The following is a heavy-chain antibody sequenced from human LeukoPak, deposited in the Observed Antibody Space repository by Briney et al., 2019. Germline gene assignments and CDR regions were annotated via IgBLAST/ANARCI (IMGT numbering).Heavy chain of an antibody. D-gene: IGHD3-22*01. Sequence: PGGSLRLSCAASGFTLSSYWMHWVRQAPGKGLVWVSRINSDGSSTSYADSVKGRFTISRDNAKNTLYLQMNSLRAEDTAVYYCARVLYDSSGFNAFDIWGQGTMVTVSS. CDR1: GFTLSSYW. CDR3: ARVLYDSSGFNAFDI. V-gene: IGHV3-74*01. J-gene: IGHJ3*02. CDR2: INSDGSST.